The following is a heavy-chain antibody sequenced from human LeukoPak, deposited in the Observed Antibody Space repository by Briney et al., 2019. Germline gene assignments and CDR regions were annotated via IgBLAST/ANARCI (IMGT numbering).Heavy chain of an antibody. D-gene: IGHD1-26*01. CDR1: GFTFSTYT. J-gene: IGHJ6*03. CDR3: ARVRSGSHWRGKYYYYHYMDV. CDR2: ISGNGGSR. V-gene: IGHV3-64*01. Sequence: HPGGSLRLSCAASGFTFSTYTMHWVRQAPGKGLEYVSSISGNGGSREYANSVKGRFTISRDNSRNTLYLQMGSLRAEDTAVYYCARVRSGSHWRGKYYYYHYMDVWGKGTTVTVSS.